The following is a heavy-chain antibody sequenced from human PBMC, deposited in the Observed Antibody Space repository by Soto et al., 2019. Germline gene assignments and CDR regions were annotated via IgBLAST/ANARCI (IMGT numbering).Heavy chain of an antibody. J-gene: IGHJ6*02. CDR3: ARDRIHDYDILTGKPSMDV. Sequence: GGSLRLSCAASGFTFSSYGMHWVRQAPGKGLEWVAVIWYDGSNKYYADSVKGRFTISRDNSKNTLYLQMNSLRAEDTAVYYCARDRIHDYDILTGKPSMDVWGQGTTVSVSS. CDR2: IWYDGSNK. V-gene: IGHV3-33*01. D-gene: IGHD3-9*01. CDR1: GFTFSSYG.